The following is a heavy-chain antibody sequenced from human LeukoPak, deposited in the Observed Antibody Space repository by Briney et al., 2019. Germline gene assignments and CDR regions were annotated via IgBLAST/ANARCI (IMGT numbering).Heavy chain of an antibody. V-gene: IGHV1-69*13. CDR2: IIPIFGTA. Sequence: ASVKVSCKTSGYTFTGYYMHWVRQAPGQGLEWMGGIIPIFGTANYAQKFQGRVTITADESTSTAYMELSSLRSEDTAVYYCASTEYYYDSSGYYGNWGQGTLVTVSS. CDR3: ASTEYYYDSSGYYGN. CDR1: GYTFTGYY. J-gene: IGHJ4*02. D-gene: IGHD3-22*01.